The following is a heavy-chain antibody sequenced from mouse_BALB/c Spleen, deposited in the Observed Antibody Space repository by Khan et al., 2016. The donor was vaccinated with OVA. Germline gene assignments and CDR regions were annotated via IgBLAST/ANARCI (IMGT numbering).Heavy chain of an antibody. CDR3: ARVNYYGSSSWFGY. CDR1: GYTFSSYW. D-gene: IGHD1-1*01. CDR2: ILPGSGRN. Sequence: QVQLQQSGAELMKPGASVKISCKATGYTFSSYWIEWVKQRPGHGLEWIGEILPGSGRNNYKEKFKGRATFTADTSSNTAYMQLSSLTSEDSAVYYCARVNYYGSSSWFGYWGQGTLVTVSA. J-gene: IGHJ3*01. V-gene: IGHV1-9*01.